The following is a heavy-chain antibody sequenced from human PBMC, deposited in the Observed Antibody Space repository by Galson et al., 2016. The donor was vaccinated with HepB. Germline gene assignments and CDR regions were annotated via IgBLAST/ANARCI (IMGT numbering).Heavy chain of an antibody. J-gene: IGHJ4*02. CDR2: LSSDRLKK. Sequence: SLRLSCAASGFSLNAYSMHWVRQAPGKGLEWVAVLSSDRLKKFYTDSVKGRFTISRDNSDNTLYLLISNLRPADTAVYYCARGGSDFDTGTPLDSWGQGTLVTVSS. D-gene: IGHD1-14*01. V-gene: IGHV3-30*04. CDR1: GFSLNAYS. CDR3: ARGGSDFDTGTPLDS.